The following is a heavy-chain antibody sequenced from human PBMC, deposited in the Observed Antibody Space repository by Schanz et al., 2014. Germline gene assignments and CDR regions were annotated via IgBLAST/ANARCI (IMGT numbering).Heavy chain of an antibody. V-gene: IGHV3-23*01. CDR1: GFTFNSYA. CDR3: AKDPSHGDYDYYFDY. Sequence: DVQLLESGGGLVQPGGSLRLSCAASGFTFNSYAMTWVRQAPGKGLEWVSSISHSGGSKYYADSVKGRFTISRDNAKNSLFLQMNSLRVEDTAVYYCAKDPSHGDYDYYFDYWGQGTLVTVSS. D-gene: IGHD3-22*01. CDR2: ISHSGGSK. J-gene: IGHJ4*02.